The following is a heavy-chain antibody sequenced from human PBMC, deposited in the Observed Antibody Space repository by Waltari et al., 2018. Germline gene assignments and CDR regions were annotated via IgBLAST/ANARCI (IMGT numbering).Heavy chain of an antibody. D-gene: IGHD5-12*01. V-gene: IGHV1-69*13. Sequence: QVQLVQSGAEVKKPGSSVKVSCRASGDTFSTYAINWVRQAPGQGLEWMGVIIPMLGTPNDAQKLQGRVTNTAAASLNPSYIELSSLTSEDTALFYCAGGSPREYSGYERRYFDYWGQGTLVTVSS. CDR2: IIPMLGTP. CDR3: AGGSPREYSGYERRYFDY. CDR1: GDTFSTYA. J-gene: IGHJ4*02.